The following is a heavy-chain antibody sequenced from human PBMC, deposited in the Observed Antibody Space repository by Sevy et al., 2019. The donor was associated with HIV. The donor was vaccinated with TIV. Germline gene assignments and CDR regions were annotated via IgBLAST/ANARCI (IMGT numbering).Heavy chain of an antibody. CDR3: AKDVGGSTRLYYDMDV. Sequence: GESLKISCAASGFTFSSYAMSWVRQAPGKGLEWVSIISGRGGSTYYADSVKGRLTIATDNSKNTLYLQMNSLRLEDTALYSCAKDVGGSTRLYYDMDVWGPGTTVTVSS. D-gene: IGHD3-10*01. V-gene: IGHV3-23*01. J-gene: IGHJ6*02. CDR1: GFTFSSYA. CDR2: ISGRGGST.